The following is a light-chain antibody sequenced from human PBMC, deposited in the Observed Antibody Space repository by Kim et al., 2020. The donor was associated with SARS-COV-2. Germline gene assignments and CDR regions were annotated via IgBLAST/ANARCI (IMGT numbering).Light chain of an antibody. CDR1: NSNIGSKT. CDR2: TDN. J-gene: IGLJ3*02. Sequence: QSVLTQSPSASGIPGQRVTISCSGSNSNIGSKTVHWYQQLPGTAPKLLIYTDNLRPSGVPERFSGSKSGISASLAISGLQSEDEADYYCASWDDSLNGTVFGGGTQLTVL. CDR3: ASWDDSLNGTV. V-gene: IGLV1-44*01.